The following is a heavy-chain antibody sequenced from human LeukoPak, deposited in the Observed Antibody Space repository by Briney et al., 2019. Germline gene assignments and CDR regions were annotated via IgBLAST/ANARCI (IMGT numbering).Heavy chain of an antibody. CDR1: GGSISSYY. V-gene: IGHV4-4*07. CDR2: IYTSGST. Sequence: SETLSLTCTASGGSISSYYWSWIRQPAGKGLEWIGRIYTSGSTNYNPSLKSRVTMSVDTSKNQFSLKLSSVTAADTAVYYCARDHQSSGWSYWYFDLWGRGTLVTVSS. CDR3: ARDHQSSGWSYWYFDL. D-gene: IGHD6-19*01. J-gene: IGHJ2*01.